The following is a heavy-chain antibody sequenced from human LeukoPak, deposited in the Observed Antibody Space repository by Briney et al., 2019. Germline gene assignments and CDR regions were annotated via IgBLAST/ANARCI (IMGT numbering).Heavy chain of an antibody. CDR2: ISPYNGNT. Sequence: ASVTVSCKASGYAFTNVGITWVRRAPGQGLEGMGWISPYNGNTRYAQKFQGRVAMTTDTSTTTAYTELRDLGCNDPAVYYCARAGSGSGWYFDYWGQGTLVTVSS. V-gene: IGHV1-18*01. CDR3: ARAGSGSGWYFDY. J-gene: IGHJ4*02. D-gene: IGHD6-19*01. CDR1: GYAFTNVG.